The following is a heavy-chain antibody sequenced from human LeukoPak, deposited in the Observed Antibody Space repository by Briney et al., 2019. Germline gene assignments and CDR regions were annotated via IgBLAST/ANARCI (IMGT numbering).Heavy chain of an antibody. CDR3: ARLGFYYGSGSH. D-gene: IGHD3-10*01. CDR2: INHSGST. CDR1: GGSFSGYY. J-gene: IGHJ4*02. Sequence: SETLSLTCAVYGGSFSGYYWSCIRQPPGKGLEWSGEINHSGSTNYNPSLKSRVTISVDTSKNQFSLKMSSVTAADTAVYDCARLGFYYGSGSHWGQGTLVTVSS. V-gene: IGHV4-34*01.